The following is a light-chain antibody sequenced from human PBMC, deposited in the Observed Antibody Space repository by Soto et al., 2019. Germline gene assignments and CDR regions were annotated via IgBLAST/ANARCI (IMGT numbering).Light chain of an antibody. Sequence: DIVMTQSPLSLPVTPGESASMSCTSNQSLLHSNGYNYLDWYLQKPGQSPRLLIYLGFDRASGVPVRFSCSGSGTDFPLTISRVEAEDVGVYFCMQALETPLTFGPGTKVDIK. J-gene: IGKJ3*01. CDR3: MQALETPLT. CDR2: LGF. CDR1: QSLLHSNGYNY. V-gene: IGKV2-28*01.